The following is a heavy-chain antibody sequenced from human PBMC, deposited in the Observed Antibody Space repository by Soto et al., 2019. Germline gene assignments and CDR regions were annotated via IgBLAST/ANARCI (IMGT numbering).Heavy chain of an antibody. CDR1: GFTFSSYA. J-gene: IGHJ4*02. V-gene: IGHV3-30-3*01. Sequence: QVQLVESGGGVVQPGRSLRLSCAASGFTFSSYAMHWVRQAPGKGLEWVAVISYDGSNKYYADSVKGRFTISRDNYKNTLYLQMNSLRAEDTAVYYCARDIFPYYYDSSGYNFDYWGQGTLVTVSS. D-gene: IGHD3-22*01. CDR3: ARDIFPYYYDSSGYNFDY. CDR2: ISYDGSNK.